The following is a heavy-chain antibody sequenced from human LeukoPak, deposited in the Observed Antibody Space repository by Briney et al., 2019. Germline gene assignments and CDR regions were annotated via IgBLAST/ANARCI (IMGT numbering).Heavy chain of an antibody. Sequence: SVKVSCKASGGTFSSYAISWVRQAPGQGLEWMGGIIPIFGTANYAQKFQGRVTITADETTSTAYMELSSLRSEDTAVYYCVRGYYDSSGYFDFDYWGQGTLVTVSS. CDR1: GGTFSSYA. CDR3: VRGYYDSSGYFDFDY. CDR2: IIPIFGTA. J-gene: IGHJ4*02. V-gene: IGHV1-69*13. D-gene: IGHD3-22*01.